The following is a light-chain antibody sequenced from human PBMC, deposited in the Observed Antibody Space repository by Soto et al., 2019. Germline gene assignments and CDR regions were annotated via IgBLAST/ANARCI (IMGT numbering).Light chain of an antibody. CDR1: QRVDRY. Sequence: DIQMTQSPSSLSAFVGDRVTITCRASQRVDRYLNWYQQKPGRAPNLLIYAASNLQSGVPSRFSGGGSGADFTLTINGLQPEDFATYFCQQTYISPWTFGQGTKVEIK. CDR3: QQTYISPWT. CDR2: AAS. J-gene: IGKJ1*01. V-gene: IGKV1-39*01.